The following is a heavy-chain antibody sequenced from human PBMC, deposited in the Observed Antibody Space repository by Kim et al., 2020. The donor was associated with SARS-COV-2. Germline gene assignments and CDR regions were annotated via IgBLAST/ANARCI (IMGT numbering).Heavy chain of an antibody. CDR1: VFTFSTYN. Sequence: GGSLRLSCAASVFTFSTYNMNWVRQAPGKGLEWVSSITSSSIYIYYADSVKGRFTISRDNAKNSLYLQMNSLRAEDTAVYYCAGVRGYSYGSQYYYYGMDVWGQGTTVTVSS. D-gene: IGHD5-18*01. CDR3: AGVRGYSYGSQYYYYGMDV. CDR2: ITSSSIYI. J-gene: IGHJ6*02. V-gene: IGHV3-21*01.